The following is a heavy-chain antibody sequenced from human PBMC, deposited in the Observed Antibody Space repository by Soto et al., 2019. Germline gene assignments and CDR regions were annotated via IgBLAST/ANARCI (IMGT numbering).Heavy chain of an antibody. D-gene: IGHD3-22*01. CDR2: ISAYNGNT. V-gene: IGHV1-18*04. CDR1: GYTFTSYG. J-gene: IGHJ3*02. CDR3: ARDYYDSSGYYEGDAFDI. Sequence: ASVKVSCKASGYTFTSYGISWVRQAPGQGLEWTGWISAYNGNTNYAQKLQGRVTMTTDTSTSTAYMELRSLRSDDTAVYYCARDYYDSSGYYEGDAFDIWGQGTMVTVS.